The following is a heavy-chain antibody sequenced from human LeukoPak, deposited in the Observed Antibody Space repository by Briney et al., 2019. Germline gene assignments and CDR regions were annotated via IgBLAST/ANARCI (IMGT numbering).Heavy chain of an antibody. V-gene: IGHV1-69*04. CDR1: GGIFNYYS. Sequence: SVTVSCTASGGIFNYYSISWVRQAPGQGLEWMGRIIPILNVPNYAQKFEGRVTITADKSTNTAYMELSSLKSEDTAVYFCARDRPRARYFDYWGQGTLVTVSS. CDR2: IIPILNVP. D-gene: IGHD2-15*01. CDR3: ARDRPRARYFDY. J-gene: IGHJ4*02.